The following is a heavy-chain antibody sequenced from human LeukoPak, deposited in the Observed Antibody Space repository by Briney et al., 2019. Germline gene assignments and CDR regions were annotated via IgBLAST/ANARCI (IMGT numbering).Heavy chain of an antibody. D-gene: IGHD2-2*01. V-gene: IGHV3-30*04. Sequence: RGCLRLSCAASGFTFSSYAMHWVRQAPGKGLEWVAVISYDGSNKYYADSVKGRFTISRDNSKNTLYLQMNSLRAEDTAVYYCARDPYQMYYFDYWGQGTLVTVSS. CDR2: ISYDGSNK. J-gene: IGHJ4*02. CDR1: GFTFSSYA. CDR3: ARDPYQMYYFDY.